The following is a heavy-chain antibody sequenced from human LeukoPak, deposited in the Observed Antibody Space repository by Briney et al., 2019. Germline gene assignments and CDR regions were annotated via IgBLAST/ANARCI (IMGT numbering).Heavy chain of an antibody. V-gene: IGHV3-30-3*01. D-gene: IGHD3-22*01. CDR3: ARGYDSSGYYGDY. Sequence: GGSLRLSCAASGFTFSSYAMHWVRQAPGKGLEWVAVISYDGSNKYYADSVKGRFTISRDNCKNTLYLQMNSLRAEDTAVYYCARGYDSSGYYGDYWGQGTLVTVSS. CDR2: ISYDGSNK. CDR1: GFTFSSYA. J-gene: IGHJ4*02.